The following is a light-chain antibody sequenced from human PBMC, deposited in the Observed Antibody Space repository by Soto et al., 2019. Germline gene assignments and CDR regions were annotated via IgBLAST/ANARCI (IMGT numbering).Light chain of an antibody. CDR3: QQYTDWPLT. CDR1: QSVTSNY. CDR2: GVS. J-gene: IGKJ1*01. V-gene: IGKV3-20*01. Sequence: EVVMTQSTATMSVSPGERATLSCSASQSVTSNYLAWYQQKPGQXHRLLIYGVSSRATGVPDRFSGSGSGTDFTLTISRLEPEDVAVYYGQQYTDWPLTFGQGTKVDIK.